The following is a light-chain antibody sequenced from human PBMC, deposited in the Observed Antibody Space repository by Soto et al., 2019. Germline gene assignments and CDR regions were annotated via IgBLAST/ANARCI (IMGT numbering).Light chain of an antibody. Sequence: DIQITQCPSTLSGSVGDRVTITCRASQTISSWLAWYQQKPGKAPKLLIYKASTLKSGVPSRFSGSGSATEFTLTISSLQSEDFAVYYCQQYNNWPITFGQGTRLEIK. J-gene: IGKJ5*01. CDR3: QQYNNWPIT. CDR2: KAS. CDR1: QTISSW. V-gene: IGKV1-5*03.